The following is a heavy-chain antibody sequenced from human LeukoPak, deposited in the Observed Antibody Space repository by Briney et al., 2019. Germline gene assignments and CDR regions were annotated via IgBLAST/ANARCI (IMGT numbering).Heavy chain of an antibody. CDR2: INSDGSST. CDR3: ARVPMVRGVITYYYYGMDV. V-gene: IGHV3-74*01. Sequence: PGGSLRLSCAASGFTFSSYWMHWVRHAPGKGLVWVSRINSDGSSTSYADSVKGRFTISRDNTKNTLYPQMNSLRAEDTAVYYCARVPMVRGVITYYYYGMDVWGQGTTVTVSS. J-gene: IGHJ6*02. D-gene: IGHD3-10*01. CDR1: GFTFSSYW.